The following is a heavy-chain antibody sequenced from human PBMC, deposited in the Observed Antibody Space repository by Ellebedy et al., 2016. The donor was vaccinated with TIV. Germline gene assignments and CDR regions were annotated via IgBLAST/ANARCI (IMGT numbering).Heavy chain of an antibody. Sequence: ASVKVSCXASGYTFTSYYMHWVRQAPGQGLEWMGIINPSGGSTNAQKFQGRVTMTRDTSTSTVYMELSSLRSEDTAVYYCARGEDYYGSGSYLDYWGQGTLVTVSS. V-gene: IGHV1-46*01. CDR2: INPSGGST. CDR3: ARGEDYYGSGSYLDY. D-gene: IGHD3-10*01. CDR1: GYTFTSYY. J-gene: IGHJ4*02.